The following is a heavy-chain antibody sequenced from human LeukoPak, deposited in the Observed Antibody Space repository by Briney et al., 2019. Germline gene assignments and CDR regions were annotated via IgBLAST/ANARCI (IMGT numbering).Heavy chain of an antibody. CDR1: GFSFSRYW. J-gene: IGHJ4*02. D-gene: IGHD1-26*01. CDR2: IKPDGSEK. V-gene: IGHV3-7*03. Sequence: GGSLRLSCEASGFSFSRYWMSWVRQAPGKGLEWVANIKPDGSEKNYVDSVKGRITISRDSVKNSLYLQMNSLRADDTAVYYCAKGGSSGSYLGVYFDFWGQGTLVTVSS. CDR3: AKGGSSGSYLGVYFDF.